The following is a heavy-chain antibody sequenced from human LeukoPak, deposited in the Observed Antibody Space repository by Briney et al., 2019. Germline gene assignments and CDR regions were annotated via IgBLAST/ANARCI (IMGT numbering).Heavy chain of an antibody. Sequence: PGGSLRLSCAASGFTFSSYGMSWVRQAPGKGLEWVSAISGSGGSTYYADSVKGRFTISRDNSKNPRYLQMNSLRAEDTAVYYCAKGPKYYYGSGSYYPSTFDYWGQGTLVTVSS. CDR3: AKGPKYYYGSGSYYPSTFDY. V-gene: IGHV3-23*01. CDR2: ISGSGGST. D-gene: IGHD3-10*01. CDR1: GFTFSSYG. J-gene: IGHJ4*02.